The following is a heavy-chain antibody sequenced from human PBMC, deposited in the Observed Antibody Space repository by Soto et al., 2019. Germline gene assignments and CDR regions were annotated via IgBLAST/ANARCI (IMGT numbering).Heavy chain of an antibody. CDR3: AYCHLYDSMAKSNNWFDP. CDR1: GFSLSSSGVG. CDR2: IYWDDDK. V-gene: IGHV2-5*02. D-gene: IGHD3-3*01. Sequence: SGPTLVNPTQTLTLTCSFSGFSLSSSGVGVGWIRQPPGKALECLALIYWDDDKRYSPSLKSRLTITKDTSKHQVVLTMTNMDPADTATYYCAYCHLYDSMAKSNNWFDPRGQGTPVTVSS. J-gene: IGHJ5*02.